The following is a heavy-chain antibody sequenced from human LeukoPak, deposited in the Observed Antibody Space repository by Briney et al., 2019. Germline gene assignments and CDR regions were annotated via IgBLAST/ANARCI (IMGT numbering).Heavy chain of an antibody. CDR2: ISYSGST. CDR1: GGSISSYY. Sequence: SETLSLTCTVSGGSISSYYWSWIRQPPGKGPEWIGSISYSGSTNYNPSLKSRVTISMDTSKNRFSLKLSSVTAADTAVYYCARGGSRSYTSSTLDYWGQGTLVTVSS. D-gene: IGHD2-2*01. CDR3: ARGGSRSYTSSTLDY. V-gene: IGHV4-59*01. J-gene: IGHJ4*02.